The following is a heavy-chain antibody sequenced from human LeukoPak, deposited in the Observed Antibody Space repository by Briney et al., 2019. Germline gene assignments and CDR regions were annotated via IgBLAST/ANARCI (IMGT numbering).Heavy chain of an antibody. D-gene: IGHD3-9*01. CDR3: ARGFTDYDILTGFDY. CDR1: GFTFSSYW. V-gene: IGHV3-7*01. Sequence: PGGSLRLSCAASGFTFSSYWMSWVRQAPGKGLEWVANIKQDGSEKYYVDSVKGRFTISRDNAKNSLYLQMNSLRAEDTAVYYCARGFTDYDILTGFDYWGQGTLVTVSS. J-gene: IGHJ4*02. CDR2: IKQDGSEK.